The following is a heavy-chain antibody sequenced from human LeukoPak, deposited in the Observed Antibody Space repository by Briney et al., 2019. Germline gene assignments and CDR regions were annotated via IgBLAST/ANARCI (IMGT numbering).Heavy chain of an antibody. Sequence: GGSMRLSCAASGLAFSAYKMHWVRQAPRKGLVRVSRISTDGYTTDYADFVQGRFTASRDNTKNTWSLEMNSLRAEDTAVYYCVVGGSPGYWGQGTLVTVSS. J-gene: IGHJ4*02. CDR1: GLAFSAYK. CDR2: ISTDGYTT. V-gene: IGHV3-74*01. D-gene: IGHD2-15*01. CDR3: VVGGSPGY.